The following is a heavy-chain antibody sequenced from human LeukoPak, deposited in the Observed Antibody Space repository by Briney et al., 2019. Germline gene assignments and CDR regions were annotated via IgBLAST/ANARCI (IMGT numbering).Heavy chain of an antibody. J-gene: IGHJ4*02. Sequence: SETLSLTCTVSGGSISSGGYYWSWIRQPPGKGLEWIGYIYHSGSTYYNPSLKSRVTISVDRSKNQFSLKLSSVTAADTAVYYCARDGSSYRYWGQGTLVTVSS. CDR2: IYHSGST. CDR1: GGSISSGGYY. V-gene: IGHV4-30-2*01. D-gene: IGHD2-2*02. CDR3: ARDGSSYRY.